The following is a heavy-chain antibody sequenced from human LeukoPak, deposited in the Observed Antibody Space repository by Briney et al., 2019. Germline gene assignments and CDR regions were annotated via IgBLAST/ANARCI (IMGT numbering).Heavy chain of an antibody. V-gene: IGHV4-34*01. D-gene: IGHD3-9*01. CDR1: GGSFSGYY. CDR2: INHSGST. J-gene: IGHJ5*02. Sequence: PSETLPLTCAVYGGSFSGYYWSWIRQPPGKGLEWIGEINHSGSTNYNPSLKSRVTISVDTSKNQFSLKLRSVTAADTAVYYCARDQYFAWLKWFDPWGQGTLVTVSS. CDR3: ARDQYFAWLKWFDP.